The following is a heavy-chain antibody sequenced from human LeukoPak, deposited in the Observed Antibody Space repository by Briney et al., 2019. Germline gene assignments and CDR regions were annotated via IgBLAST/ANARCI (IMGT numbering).Heavy chain of an antibody. CDR3: AIYYYDSSGYYRFDY. V-gene: IGHV4-39*07. Sequence: SETLSLTCTVSGGSISGSSYYWGWIRQPPGKGLEWIGSIYYSGSTYYNPSLKSRVTISVDTSKNQFSLKLSSVTAADTAVYYCAIYYYDSSGYYRFDYWGQGTLVTVSS. J-gene: IGHJ4*02. CDR1: GGSISGSSYY. D-gene: IGHD3-22*01. CDR2: IYYSGST.